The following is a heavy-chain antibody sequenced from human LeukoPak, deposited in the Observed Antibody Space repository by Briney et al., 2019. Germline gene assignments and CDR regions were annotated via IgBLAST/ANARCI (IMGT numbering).Heavy chain of an antibody. CDR2: FDPEDGET. D-gene: IGHD6-13*01. V-gene: IGHV1-24*01. CDR3: ATAVAAAGDNGGYYFDY. Sequence: ASVKVSCKVSGYTLTELSMHWVRQAPGKGLEWMGGFDPEDGETIYAQKFQGRVTMTEDTSTDTAYMELSSLRSEDTAVYYCATAVAAAGDNGGYYFDYWGQGTLVTVSS. J-gene: IGHJ4*02. CDR1: GYTLTELS.